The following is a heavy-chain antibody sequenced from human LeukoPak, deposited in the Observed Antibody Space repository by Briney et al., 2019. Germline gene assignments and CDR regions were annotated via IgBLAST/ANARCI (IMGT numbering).Heavy chain of an antibody. CDR1: GYTFTRYA. V-gene: IGHV7-4-1*02. D-gene: IGHD6-19*01. J-gene: IGHJ4*02. CDR2: INPNTGNP. Sequence: ASVKVSCKASGYTFTRYAMNWLRQAPGQGLEWMGWINPNTGNPTYAQAFTGRFVFSLDTSVSTAYLQFSSLNTEDTAVYYCAIDQPVAGVSNFDSWGQGTLVTVSS. CDR3: AIDQPVAGVSNFDS.